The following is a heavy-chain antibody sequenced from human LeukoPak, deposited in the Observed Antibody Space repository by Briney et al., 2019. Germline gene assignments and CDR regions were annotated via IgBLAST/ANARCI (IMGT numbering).Heavy chain of an antibody. D-gene: IGHD4-17*01. V-gene: IGHV3-30*18. CDR1: GFSFISYG. Sequence: QPGGSLRLSCAASGFSFISYGMHWVRQAPGKGLEWVGVISDDGRNKNYANSVKGRFTISRDNSKDTLYLQMNNLRDEDTAVYYCAKRPSDYGDYVTYFDYWGQGTLVTVSS. CDR3: AKRPSDYGDYVTYFDY. CDR2: ISDDGRNK. J-gene: IGHJ4*02.